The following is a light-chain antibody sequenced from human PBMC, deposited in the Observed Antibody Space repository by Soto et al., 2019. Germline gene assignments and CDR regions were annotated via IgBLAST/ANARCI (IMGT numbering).Light chain of an antibody. V-gene: IGKV1-5*01. Sequence: QMTQSPATLSASVGDRGTITCRASQSVRSWLAWYQQKPGTAPKLLIFDASRLESGVPSRFSGSGSGTDFPLTISSLQPEDFATYYCQQSYSNSYTFGQGTRLEIK. J-gene: IGKJ5*01. CDR2: DAS. CDR1: QSVRSW. CDR3: QQSYSNSYT.